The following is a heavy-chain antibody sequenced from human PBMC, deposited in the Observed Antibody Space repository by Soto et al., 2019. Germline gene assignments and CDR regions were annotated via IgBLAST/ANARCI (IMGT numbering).Heavy chain of an antibody. J-gene: IGHJ4*02. D-gene: IGHD3-22*01. CDR2: IKIDGSEK. CDR1: VFTCSYYW. V-gene: IGHV3-7*03. CDR3: AKDGGYYYDSSGSPFDY. Sequence: GSLRLSCAASVFTCSYYWMSWVRQAPGKGLEWLATIKIDGSEKKYVDSVRGRFTTSRDNSKNTLYLQMNSLRAEDTAVYYCAKDGGYYYDSSGSPFDYWGQGTLVTVSS.